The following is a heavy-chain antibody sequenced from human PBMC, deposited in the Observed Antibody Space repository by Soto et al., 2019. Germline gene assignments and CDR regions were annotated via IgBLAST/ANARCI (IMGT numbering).Heavy chain of an antibody. V-gene: IGHV4-39*02. CDR1: GGSIISSSYY. Sequence: SETLSLTCTVSGGSIISSSYYWGWIRQPPGKGLEWIGSIYYSGSTYYNPSLKSRVTISVDTSKNQFSLKLSSVTAADTAVYYCARDFIMITFGGVIGPWGGQGTLVTVSS. D-gene: IGHD3-16*02. CDR2: IYYSGST. J-gene: IGHJ4*02. CDR3: ARDFIMITFGGVIGPW.